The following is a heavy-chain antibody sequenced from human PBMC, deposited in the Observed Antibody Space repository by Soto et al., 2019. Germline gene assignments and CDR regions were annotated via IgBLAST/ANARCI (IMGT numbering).Heavy chain of an antibody. Sequence: EVQLLESGGGLVQPGGSLRLSCAASGFTFSSYAMSWVRQAPGKGLEWVSAISGSGGSTYYADSVKGRFTISRDNSKNTLYLQMNSLRAEDTAVYYCANARGYCSGGSCYSSGGYYFDYWGQGTLATVSS. CDR1: GFTFSSYA. V-gene: IGHV3-23*01. CDR2: ISGSGGST. D-gene: IGHD2-15*01. J-gene: IGHJ4*02. CDR3: ANARGYCSGGSCYSSGGYYFDY.